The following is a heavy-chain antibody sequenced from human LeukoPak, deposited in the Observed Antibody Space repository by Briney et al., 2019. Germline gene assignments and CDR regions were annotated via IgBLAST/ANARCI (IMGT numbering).Heavy chain of an antibody. CDR2: INPNSGGT. V-gene: IGHV1-2*06. CDR1: GYTFTGYY. Sequence: ASVKVSCKASGYTFTGYYMHWVRQAPGQGLEWVGRINPNSGGTNYAQKFQGRVTMTRDTSISTAYMELNTLRCDDTAVYYCAREDGFCSSSSCYNDYWGQGTLVTVSS. CDR3: AREDGFCSSSSCYNDY. J-gene: IGHJ4*02. D-gene: IGHD2-2*02.